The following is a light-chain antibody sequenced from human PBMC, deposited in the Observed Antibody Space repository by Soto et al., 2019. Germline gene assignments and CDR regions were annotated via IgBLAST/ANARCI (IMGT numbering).Light chain of an antibody. J-gene: IGKJ1*01. V-gene: IGKV3-15*01. Sequence: EIFMTQSPAILSLSLWEIATLSCRASQRVDSSLAWYQLKPGQAPRLLIHGASTRAPGIPARFSGSGSGTGFTLTISSLQSEDFAVYYCQHYYKWPRTFGQGTKVDIK. CDR1: QRVDSS. CDR3: QHYYKWPRT. CDR2: GAS.